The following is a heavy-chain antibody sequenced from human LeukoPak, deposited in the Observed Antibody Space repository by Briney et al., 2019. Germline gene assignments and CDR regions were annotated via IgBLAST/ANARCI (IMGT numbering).Heavy chain of an antibody. D-gene: IGHD4-11*01. CDR1: GGSIISSSYY. CDR3: ARDLLVTTRYYYYYYYMDV. J-gene: IGHJ6*03. CDR2: IYYSGST. Sequence: LXLXXSXAGGSIISSSYYWGGSRQPPGEGLEGIGRIYYSGSTYYNPSVKSRVTISGETSKNQFSLKLNSVTAGDTPVYYSARDLLVTTRYYYYYYYMDVWGKGTTVTVS. V-gene: IGHV4-39*07.